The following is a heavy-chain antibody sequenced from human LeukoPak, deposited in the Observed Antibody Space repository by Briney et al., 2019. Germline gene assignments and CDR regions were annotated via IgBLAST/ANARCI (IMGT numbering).Heavy chain of an antibody. V-gene: IGHV3-53*05. D-gene: IGHD5-18*01. CDR3: AKARLGYSQYYFDY. J-gene: IGHJ4*02. CDR2: IYGGGST. CDR1: GVTVSNNF. Sequence: GGSLRLSCAASGVTVSNNFMSWVRQAPGKGLEWVSVIYGGGSTYYADSVKGRFTISRDTSKNTLYLQMNSLRAEDTAVYYCAKARLGYSQYYFDYWGQGTLITVSS.